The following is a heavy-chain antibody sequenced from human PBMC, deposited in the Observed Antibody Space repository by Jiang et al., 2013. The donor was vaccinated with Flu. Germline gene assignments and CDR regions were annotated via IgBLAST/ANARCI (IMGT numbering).Heavy chain of an antibody. J-gene: IGHJ5*02. CDR1: GYTFTGYY. V-gene: IGHV1-2*04. D-gene: IGHD6-19*01. CDR3: TRGASVSSTGWYRRWFDP. Sequence: GAEVKKPGASVKVSCKASGYTFTGYYLHWVRQAPGQGLEWVGWIDPKSGGTKYAQKFQGWVTMTRDTAISTAYMELSRLKSDDTALYYCTRGASVSSTGWYRRWFDPWGQGTL. CDR2: IDPKSGGT.